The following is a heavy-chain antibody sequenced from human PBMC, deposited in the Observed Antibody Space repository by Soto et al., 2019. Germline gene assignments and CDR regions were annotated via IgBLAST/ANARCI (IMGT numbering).Heavy chain of an antibody. CDR1: GFNFDDYG. Sequence: EVQLVESGGGLVQPGRSLRLSCAASGFNFDDYGMHCVRQAPGKGLEWVSGISYYSGSIGYADSVKGRFTISRDNAKNSLYLQMNSLRAEDTALYYCAKSMGGTANGMDVWGQGTTVTVSS. V-gene: IGHV3-9*01. J-gene: IGHJ6*02. D-gene: IGHD2-15*01. CDR2: ISYYSGSI. CDR3: AKSMGGTANGMDV.